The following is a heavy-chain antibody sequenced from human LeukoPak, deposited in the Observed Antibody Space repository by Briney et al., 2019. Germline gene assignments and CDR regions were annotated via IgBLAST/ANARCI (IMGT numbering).Heavy chain of an antibody. D-gene: IGHD5-24*01. CDR2: INQDGSEK. CDR1: GFTFRIYW. CDR3: VRDQKWLQTYYYHGMDV. J-gene: IGHJ6*02. Sequence: GGSLRLSCAPSGFTFRIYWMNGVRQAPGGGLEGVANINQDGSEKYYVDSVKGRFNISRDNAKNSLSLQMNSLRAEDTAVYYCVRDQKWLQTYYYHGMDVWGQGTTVTVSS. V-gene: IGHV3-7*01.